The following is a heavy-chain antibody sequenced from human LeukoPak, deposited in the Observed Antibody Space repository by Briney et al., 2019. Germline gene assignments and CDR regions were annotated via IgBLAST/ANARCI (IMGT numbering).Heavy chain of an antibody. J-gene: IGHJ3*02. V-gene: IGHV1-69*13. Sequence: ASVKVSCKASGGTFSSYAISWVRQAPGQGLEWMGGIIPIFGTPNYAQKFQGRVTITADESTSTAYMELSSLRAEDTAVYYCARDLDTAMASDAFDIWGQGTMVTVSS. CDR1: GGTFSSYA. D-gene: IGHD5-18*01. CDR3: ARDLDTAMASDAFDI. CDR2: IIPIFGTP.